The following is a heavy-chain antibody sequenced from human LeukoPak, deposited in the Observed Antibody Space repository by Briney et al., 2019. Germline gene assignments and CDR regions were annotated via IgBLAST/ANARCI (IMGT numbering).Heavy chain of an antibody. CDR3: AREETTVSRYFDL. CDR1: GGSISSGGYY. D-gene: IGHD4-17*01. CDR2: IYYSGST. J-gene: IGHJ2*01. V-gene: IGHV4-31*03. Sequence: PSETLSLTCTVSGGSISSGGYYWSWIRQHPGKGLEWIGYIYYSGSTYYNPSLTSRVTISVDTSKNQFSLKLSSVTAADTAVYYCAREETTVSRYFDLWGRGTLVTVSS.